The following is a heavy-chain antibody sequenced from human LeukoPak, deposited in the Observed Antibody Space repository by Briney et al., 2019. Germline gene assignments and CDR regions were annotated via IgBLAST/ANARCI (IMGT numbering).Heavy chain of an antibody. Sequence: GGSLRLSCAASGFTFSRYAMSWVRQAPGKGLGWVSAISGSGGSTYYADSVKGRFTISRDNSKNTLYLQMNSLRAEDTAVYYCAKKPAGIAEYFQRWGQGTLVTVSS. V-gene: IGHV3-23*01. CDR2: ISGSGGST. CDR3: AKKPAGIAEYFQR. CDR1: GFTFSRYA. D-gene: IGHD6-13*01. J-gene: IGHJ1*01.